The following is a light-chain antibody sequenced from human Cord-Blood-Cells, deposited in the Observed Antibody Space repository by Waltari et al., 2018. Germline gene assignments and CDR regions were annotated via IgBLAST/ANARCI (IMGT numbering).Light chain of an antibody. CDR1: QSISSY. CDR3: QQSYRT. Sequence: DIQMTQSPSSLSASVGDRVTITCRASQSISSYLNWYQQKPGKVPKLLIYAASSLQSGVPSRFSGSGSGTDFTLTISSLQPEDFATYYCQQSYRTFGQGTKVEIK. CDR2: AAS. V-gene: IGKV1-39*01. J-gene: IGKJ1*01.